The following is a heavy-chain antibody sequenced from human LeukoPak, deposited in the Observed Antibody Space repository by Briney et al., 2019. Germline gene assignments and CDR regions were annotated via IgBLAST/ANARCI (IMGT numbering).Heavy chain of an antibody. CDR1: GFSFSTYS. J-gene: IGHJ4*02. Sequence: GGSLRLSCAASGFSFSTYSMNWVRQAPGKGLEWVSSITGSSSTIYYADSVKGRFTISRDNAENSLYLQMNSLRAEDTAVYYCARGGEYSYVDYWGQGTLVTVSS. D-gene: IGHD5-18*01. CDR2: ITGSSSTI. V-gene: IGHV3-48*04. CDR3: ARGGEYSYVDY.